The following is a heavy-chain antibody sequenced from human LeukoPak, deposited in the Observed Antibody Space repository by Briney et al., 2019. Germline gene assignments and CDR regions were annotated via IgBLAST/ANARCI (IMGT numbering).Heavy chain of an antibody. Sequence: SETLSLTCTVPGGSISRYYWSWIRQPPGKGLEWIGYIYYSGSTNYNPSLKSRVTISVDTSKKQFSLTLSAVTAADTAVYYCARHFYGESFDYWGQGTLVTVSS. J-gene: IGHJ4*02. D-gene: IGHD4-17*01. CDR3: ARHFYGESFDY. CDR2: IYYSGST. CDR1: GGSISRYY. V-gene: IGHV4-59*08.